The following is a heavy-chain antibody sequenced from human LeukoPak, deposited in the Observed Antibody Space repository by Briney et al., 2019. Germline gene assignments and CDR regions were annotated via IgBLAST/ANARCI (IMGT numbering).Heavy chain of an antibody. CDR2: VSSSGST. CDR3: ARCLNTYYYDSSGYSPEHYYMDV. D-gene: IGHD3-22*01. V-gene: IGHV4-4*07. Sequence: SETLSLTCTVSGGSIDDYFWSWIRQPAGKGLEWIGRVSSSGSTNSNPSLNRRITMSVDTSKTQISLKLSYVTAADTAVYYCARCLNTYYYDSSGYSPEHYYMDVWGTGTTVTVPS. J-gene: IGHJ6*03. CDR1: GGSIDDYF.